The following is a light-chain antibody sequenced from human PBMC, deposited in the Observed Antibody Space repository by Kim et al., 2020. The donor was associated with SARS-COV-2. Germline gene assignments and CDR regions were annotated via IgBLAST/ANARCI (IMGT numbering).Light chain of an antibody. Sequence: SYELTQPPSVSVSPGQTASITCSGDKLGDKYACWYQQKPGQSPVLVIYQDTKRPSGIPERFSGSNSGNTPPLTISGTQAMDEADYYCQAWDSSTATFG. CDR3: QAWDSSTAT. J-gene: IGLJ6*01. CDR1: KLGDKY. CDR2: QDT. V-gene: IGLV3-1*01.